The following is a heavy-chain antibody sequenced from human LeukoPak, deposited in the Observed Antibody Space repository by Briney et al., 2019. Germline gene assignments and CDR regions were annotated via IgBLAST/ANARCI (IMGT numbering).Heavy chain of an antibody. Sequence: SETLSLTCTVSGGSISSYYWSWIRQPAGKGLGWIGRIYTSGSTNYNPSLKSRVTMSVDTSKNQFSLKLSSVTAADTAVYYCARVGGSYYGDYFDYWGQGTLATVSS. V-gene: IGHV4-4*07. J-gene: IGHJ4*02. CDR3: ARVGGSYYGDYFDY. D-gene: IGHD1-26*01. CDR1: GGSISSYY. CDR2: IYTSGST.